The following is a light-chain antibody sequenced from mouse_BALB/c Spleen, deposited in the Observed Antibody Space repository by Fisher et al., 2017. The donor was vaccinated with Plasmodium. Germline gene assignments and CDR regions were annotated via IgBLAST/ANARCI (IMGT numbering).Light chain of an antibody. CDR3: QQSNSWPLT. CDR1: QSISNY. CDR2: CAS. V-gene: IGKV5-45*01. J-gene: IGKJ5*01. Sequence: DIVITQSPXTLSVTPGDRVSLSCRASQSISNYLHWKQQKADESPGLLVMCASLSISGIPSRFSGSGSGTDFTLSINSVETEDFGVYFCQQSNSWPLTFGAGTKLE.